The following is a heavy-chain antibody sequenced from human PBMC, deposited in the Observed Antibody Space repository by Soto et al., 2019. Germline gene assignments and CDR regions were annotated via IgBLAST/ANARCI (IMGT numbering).Heavy chain of an antibody. CDR2: ICYSGST. CDR3: ARSGGYDVLLPAGTH. D-gene: IGHD2-2*01. Sequence: QVQLQESGPGLVKPSETLSLTCTVSAGSLSSYYWNWIRQPPGKGLEWIGYICYSGSTNYNPSLKSRVTISVDTSKNQFSLRLSSVTAADTAVYYCARSGGYDVLLPAGTHWGQGTLVTVSS. J-gene: IGHJ4*02. V-gene: IGHV4-59*01. CDR1: AGSLSSYY.